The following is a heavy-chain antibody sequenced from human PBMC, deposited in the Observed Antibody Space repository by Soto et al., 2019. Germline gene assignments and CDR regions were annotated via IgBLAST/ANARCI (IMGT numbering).Heavy chain of an antibody. V-gene: IGHV3-64D*08. D-gene: IGHD3-16*01. CDR1: GFTFSSYA. CDR2: ISSNGGST. CDR3: VKDWGWGWDYYYYYGMDV. J-gene: IGHJ6*02. Sequence: GGSLRLSCSASGFTFSSYAMHWVRQAPGKGLEYVSAISSNGGSTYYADSVKGRFTISRDNSKNTLYLQMSSLRAEDTAVYYCVKDWGWGWDYYYYYGMDVWGQGTTVTVSS.